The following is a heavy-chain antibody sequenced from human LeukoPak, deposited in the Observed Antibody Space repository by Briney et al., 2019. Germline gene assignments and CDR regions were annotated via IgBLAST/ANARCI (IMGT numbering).Heavy chain of an antibody. D-gene: IGHD6-6*01. CDR1: GGTISSYY. CDR2: IYYSGST. Sequence: SETLSLTCTVSGGTISSYYWSWIRQPPGKGLEWIGHIYYSGSTNYNPSLKSRVTISVDTSKNQFSLKLSSVTAADTAVYYCASFASNYWGQGTLVTVSS. V-gene: IGHV4-59*01. CDR3: ASFASNY. J-gene: IGHJ4*02.